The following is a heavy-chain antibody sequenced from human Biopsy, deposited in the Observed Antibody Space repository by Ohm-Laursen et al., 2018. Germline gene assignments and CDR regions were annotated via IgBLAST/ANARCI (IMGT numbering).Heavy chain of an antibody. CDR3: GRREVVITHDAFDT. CDR1: GGSISSYY. J-gene: IGHJ3*02. D-gene: IGHD3-22*01. V-gene: IGHV4-59*08. CDR2: VYYSGST. Sequence: SETLSLTCIVSGGSISSYYWTWIRQPPGKGLEWIGDVYYSGSTNRNPSPKSRVTILVDTSKNQFSLKLNSVTAADTAVYYCGRREVVITHDAFDTWGQGTMVTVSS.